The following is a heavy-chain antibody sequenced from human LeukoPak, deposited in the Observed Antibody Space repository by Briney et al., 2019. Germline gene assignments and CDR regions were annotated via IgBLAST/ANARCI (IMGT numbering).Heavy chain of an antibody. CDR3: ARGFSGYDILTGYYPLDY. J-gene: IGHJ4*02. V-gene: IGHV4-59*08. CDR2: IYYSGST. CDR1: GVSISSHY. D-gene: IGHD3-9*01. Sequence: SETLSLTCTVSGVSISSHYWSWIRQPPGKGLEWIGYIYYSGSTNYNPSLKSRVTISVDTSKNQFSLKLSSVTAADTAVYYCARGFSGYDILTGYYPLDYWGQGTLVTVSS.